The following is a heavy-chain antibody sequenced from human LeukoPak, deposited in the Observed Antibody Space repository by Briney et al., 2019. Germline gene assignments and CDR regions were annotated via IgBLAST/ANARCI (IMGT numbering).Heavy chain of an antibody. D-gene: IGHD6-13*01. J-gene: IGHJ4*02. CDR2: IYPGGSDT. Sequence: ESLKVSRKGSGYNLYRYWNRLGRPKPRESPEWMGIIYPGGSDTRYSPSFQGQVTISVDKSISTAYLQWNSLKASDTAMYYCARQISSSWYYWGQGTLVTVSS. V-gene: IGHV5-51*01. CDR1: GYNLYRYW. CDR3: ARQISSSWYY.